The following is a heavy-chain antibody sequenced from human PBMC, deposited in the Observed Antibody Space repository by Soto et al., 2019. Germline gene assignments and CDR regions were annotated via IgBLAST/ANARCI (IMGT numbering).Heavy chain of an antibody. Sequence: PGGSLRLSCAASGFTFSSYGMHWVRQAPGKGLEWVAVIWYDGSNKYYADSVKGRFTISRDNSKNTLYLQMNSLRAEDTAVYYCARDGVTYSSSYYFDYWGQGTLVTVSS. D-gene: IGHD6-19*01. CDR1: GFTFSSYG. J-gene: IGHJ4*02. CDR3: ARDGVTYSSSYYFDY. V-gene: IGHV3-33*01. CDR2: IWYDGSNK.